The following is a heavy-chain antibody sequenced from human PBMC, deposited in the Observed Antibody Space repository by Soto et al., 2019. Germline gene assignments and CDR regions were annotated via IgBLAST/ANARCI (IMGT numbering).Heavy chain of an antibody. Sequence: GGSLRLSCAASGFNFSSYAMSWVRQAPGRGLEWVSSIIGSGGSTYYADSVKGRFTISRDNSKNTLYLQMNSLRAEDTAVYYCAKALWLVADCWGQGTLVTVSS. CDR1: GFNFSSYA. J-gene: IGHJ4*02. CDR2: IIGSGGST. D-gene: IGHD6-19*01. V-gene: IGHV3-23*01. CDR3: AKALWLVADC.